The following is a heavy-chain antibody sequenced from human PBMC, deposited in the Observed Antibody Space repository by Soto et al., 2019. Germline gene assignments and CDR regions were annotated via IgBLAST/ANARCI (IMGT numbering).Heavy chain of an antibody. CDR2: TYYRSKWYN. CDR3: ARDFRDEQLVQDYYYYGMDV. CDR1: GDSVSSNSAA. V-gene: IGHV6-1*01. J-gene: IGHJ6*02. D-gene: IGHD6-13*01. Sequence: SQTLSLTCVISGDSVSSNSAAWNWIRQSPSRGLEWLGRTYYRSKWYNDYAVSVKSRITINPDTSKNQFSLQLNSVTPEDTAVYYCARDFRDEQLVQDYYYYGMDVWGQGTTVTVSS.